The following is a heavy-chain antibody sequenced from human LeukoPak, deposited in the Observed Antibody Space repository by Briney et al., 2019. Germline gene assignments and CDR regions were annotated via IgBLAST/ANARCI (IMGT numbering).Heavy chain of an antibody. J-gene: IGHJ5*02. CDR2: IYYSGST. D-gene: IGHD3-22*01. Sequence: SETLSLTCTVSGGSVSSYYWSWNRQPPGKGLEWIGYIYYSGSTNYNPSLKSRVTILVDTSKNQFSLKLSSVTAADTAVYYCARHIRGGWPPYYDSSGTECWFDPWGQGTLVTVSS. CDR3: ARHIRGGWPPYYDSSGTECWFDP. V-gene: IGHV4-59*08. CDR1: GGSVSSYY.